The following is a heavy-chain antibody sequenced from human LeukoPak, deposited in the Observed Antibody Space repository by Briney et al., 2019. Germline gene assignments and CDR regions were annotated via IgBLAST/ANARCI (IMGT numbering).Heavy chain of an antibody. Sequence: PSETLSLTCTVSSGSISTSNYYWGWARQPPGKALEWIGNIFYSGSTYYSPSLKSRVTISLDTSRNQFSLKVTSVTAADTAVYYCARHTAVAGSDYWGQGTLVTVSS. D-gene: IGHD6-19*01. CDR1: SGSISTSNYY. CDR2: IFYSGST. V-gene: IGHV4-39*01. J-gene: IGHJ4*02. CDR3: ARHTAVAGSDY.